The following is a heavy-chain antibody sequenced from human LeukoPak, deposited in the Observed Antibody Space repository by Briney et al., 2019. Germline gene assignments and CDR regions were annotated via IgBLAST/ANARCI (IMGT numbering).Heavy chain of an antibody. Sequence: PSETLSLTCTVSGGSISSYYWSWIRQPPGKGLEWIGYIYYSGSTNYNPSLKSRVTISVDTSKNQFSLKLSSVTVADTAVYYCARGPAMGSYYYYGMDVWGKGTTVTVSS. CDR3: ARGPAMGSYYYYGMDV. CDR2: IYYSGST. D-gene: IGHD5-18*01. V-gene: IGHV4-59*01. CDR1: GGSISSYY. J-gene: IGHJ6*04.